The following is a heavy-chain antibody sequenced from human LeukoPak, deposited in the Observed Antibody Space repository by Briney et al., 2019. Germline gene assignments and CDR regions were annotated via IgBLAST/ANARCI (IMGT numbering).Heavy chain of an antibody. Sequence: AASVTVSCKAAGYTFTSYDINWVRQAPGQGLEWMGWMNAKSGNTGYAQKFQGRVTMTRNTSISTAYMELSSLRSEDTAVYYCARGPSRDIVVGYYYYYGMDVWGRGTTVTVSS. D-gene: IGHD2-15*01. CDR1: GYTFTSYD. J-gene: IGHJ6*02. V-gene: IGHV1-8*01. CDR2: MNAKSGNT. CDR3: ARGPSRDIVVGYYYYYGMDV.